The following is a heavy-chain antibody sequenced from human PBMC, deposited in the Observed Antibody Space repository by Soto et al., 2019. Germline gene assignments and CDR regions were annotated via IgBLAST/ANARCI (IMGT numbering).Heavy chain of an antibody. CDR3: ARAGGREMMTPIALYFFDW. CDR2: ITPIFGTP. J-gene: IGHJ4*02. CDR1: GGTFTSYA. D-gene: IGHD2-15*01. Sequence: QVQLMQSGAEVKKPGSSVKVSCKASGGTFTSYALSWVRQAPGQGPEWMGGITPIFGTPNYAQKFQGRVNINAEESSSTVYMELSSLRSEATAVYCCARAGGREMMTPIALYFFDWWGQGTLVTVSS. V-gene: IGHV1-69*01.